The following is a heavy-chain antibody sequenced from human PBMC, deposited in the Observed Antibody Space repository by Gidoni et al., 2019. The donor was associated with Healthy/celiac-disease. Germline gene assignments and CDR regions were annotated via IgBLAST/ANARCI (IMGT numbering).Heavy chain of an antibody. CDR1: GFPFSSYG. D-gene: IGHD4-17*01. CDR3: ARDGDYGGNSVAFDI. Sequence: QVQLVESGGGVVQPGRSLRLSCAASGFPFSSYGMHWVRQAPGKGLEWVAVIWYDGSNKYYAESVKGRFTISRDNSKNTLYLQMNSLRAEDTAVYYCARDGDYGGNSVAFDIWGQGTMVTVSS. J-gene: IGHJ3*02. CDR2: IWYDGSNK. V-gene: IGHV3-33*01.